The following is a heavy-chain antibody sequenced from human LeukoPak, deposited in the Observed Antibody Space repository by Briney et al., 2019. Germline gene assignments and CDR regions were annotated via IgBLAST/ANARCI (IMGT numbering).Heavy chain of an antibody. CDR2: ISGTRMYT. V-gene: IGHV3-21*04. Sequence: PGGSLRLSCAAFGFTFSSYSMNWVRQAPGKGLEWVSAISGTRMYTFYADSVKGRFTVSRDNSRNTLYLQINSLRAEDTATYYCAKAPYDNYYYYMFVWGKGTTVTVSS. J-gene: IGHJ6*03. CDR1: GFTFSSYS. CDR3: AKAPYDNYYYYMFV. D-gene: IGHD5-12*01.